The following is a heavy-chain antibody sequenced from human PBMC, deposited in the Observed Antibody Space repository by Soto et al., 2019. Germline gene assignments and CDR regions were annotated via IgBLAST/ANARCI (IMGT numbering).Heavy chain of an antibody. CDR3: ARAGISQAAAGSLDCCPIDS. CDR1: GFTVSSNY. V-gene: IGHV3-66*01. CDR2: IYSGGTT. D-gene: IGHD6-13*01. Sequence: EVQLVESGGGLVQPGGSLRLSCAASGFTVSSNYMSWVRQAPGKGLERVSIIYSGGTTYYADSVKGRFTISRDNSKNTLYLQMNSLRAKDTAVYYCARAGISQAAAGSLDCCPIDSWGQGTLVTVSS. J-gene: IGHJ4*02.